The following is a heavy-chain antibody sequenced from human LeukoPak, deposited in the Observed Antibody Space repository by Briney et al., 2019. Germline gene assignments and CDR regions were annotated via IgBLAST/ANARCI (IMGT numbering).Heavy chain of an antibody. Sequence: ASVKVSCKASGYTFTSYYMHWVRQAPGQGLEWMGIINPSGGSTSYAQKFQGRVTMTRDTSTSTVYMELSSLRSEDTAEYYCARVGGYYDSSGYSDYWGQGTLVTVSS. J-gene: IGHJ4*02. CDR1: GYTFTSYY. CDR2: INPSGGST. V-gene: IGHV1-46*01. D-gene: IGHD3-22*01. CDR3: ARVGGYYDSSGYSDY.